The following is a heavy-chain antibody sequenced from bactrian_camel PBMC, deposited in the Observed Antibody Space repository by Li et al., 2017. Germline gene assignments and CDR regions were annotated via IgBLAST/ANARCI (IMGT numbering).Heavy chain of an antibody. D-gene: IGHD4*01. V-gene: IGHV3S24*01. CDR2: IDSEDIT. Sequence: HVQLVESGGGSVQAGGSLRLSCVASEYTYSTYCMGWFHQAPGKEREGVATIDSEDITSYSDSVKGRFTISRDNAKNTLYLQMDKLKPEDAAMYYCAAAHCAGTHCTCSLELYDYVDWGQQGTQVTVS. CDR1: EYTYSTYC. J-gene: IGHJ4*01.